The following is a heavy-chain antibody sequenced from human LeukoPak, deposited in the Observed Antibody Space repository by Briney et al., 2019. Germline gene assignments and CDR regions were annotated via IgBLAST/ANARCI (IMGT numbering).Heavy chain of an antibody. J-gene: IGHJ6*03. CDR3: AKDRRYCSGGSCYFRYYYMDV. CDR2: ISGSGGRT. V-gene: IGHV3-23*01. D-gene: IGHD2-15*01. CDR1: GFTFSSYD. Sequence: GGSLRLSCAASGFTFSSYDMSWVRQAPGKGLEWVSAISGSGGRTYYADSVKGRFTISRDNSKNTLYLQMNSLRAEDTAVYYCAKDRRYCSGGSCYFRYYYMDVWGKGTTVTISS.